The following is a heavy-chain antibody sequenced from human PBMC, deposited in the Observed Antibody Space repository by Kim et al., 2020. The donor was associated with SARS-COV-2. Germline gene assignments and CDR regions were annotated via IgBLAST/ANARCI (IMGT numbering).Heavy chain of an antibody. J-gene: IGHJ5*02. D-gene: IGHD3-16*02. CDR2: ISSSGSTI. Sequence: GGSLRLSCAASGFTFSSYEMNWVRQAPGKGLEWVSYISSSGSTIYYADSVKGRFTISRDNAKTSLYLQMNSVRAEDTAVYYCSSLVTLPRPGFDPWGQGTLVTVSS. CDR1: GFTFSSYE. V-gene: IGHV3-48*03. CDR3: SSLVTLPRPGFDP.